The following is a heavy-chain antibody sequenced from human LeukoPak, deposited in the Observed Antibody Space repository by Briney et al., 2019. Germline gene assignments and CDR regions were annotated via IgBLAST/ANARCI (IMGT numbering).Heavy chain of an antibody. CDR1: GYTFTRYY. Sequence: GASVKVSCKASGYTFTRYYMHWVRQAPGQGLEWMGISNPSGGTTSYAQKFQGRVTMTRDTSTSTVYMEMSSLRPEDTAVYYCAREASSGWYLDYWGQGTLVTVSS. CDR3: AREASSGWYLDY. J-gene: IGHJ4*02. D-gene: IGHD6-19*01. V-gene: IGHV1-46*01. CDR2: SNPSGGTT.